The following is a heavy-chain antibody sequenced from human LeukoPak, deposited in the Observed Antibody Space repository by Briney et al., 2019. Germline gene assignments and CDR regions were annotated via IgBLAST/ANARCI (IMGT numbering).Heavy chain of an antibody. Sequence: GGSLRLSCAASGFTFSSYSMNWVRQAPGKGLEWVSYISSSSSTIYYADSVKGRFTISRDNDKNSLYLQMNSLRAEDTAVYYCARGSTMVRGVSFDYWGQGTLVTVSS. CDR3: ARGSTMVRGVSFDY. J-gene: IGHJ4*02. CDR2: ISSSSSTI. D-gene: IGHD3-10*01. CDR1: GFTFSSYS. V-gene: IGHV3-48*04.